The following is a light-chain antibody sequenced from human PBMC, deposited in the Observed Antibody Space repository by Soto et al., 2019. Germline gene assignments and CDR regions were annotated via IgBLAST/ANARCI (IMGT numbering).Light chain of an antibody. CDR2: EGS. CDR3: SSYVGSSTL. Sequence: QSALTQAASVSGSPGQSIIISCTGTSSDVGSYNLVSWYQQHPGKAPKLMIYEGSKRPSGVSNRFSGSKSGNTASLTISGLQAEDEADYYCSSYVGSSTLVGGGTKLTVL. CDR1: SSDVGSYNL. J-gene: IGLJ2*01. V-gene: IGLV2-23*01.